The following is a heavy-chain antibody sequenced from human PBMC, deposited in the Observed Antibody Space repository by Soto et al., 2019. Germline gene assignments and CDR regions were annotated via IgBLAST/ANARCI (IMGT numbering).Heavy chain of an antibody. CDR2: IIPIFGTA. CDR1: GGTFSSYA. CDR3: ARVSMGGYNYDY. V-gene: IGHV1-69*13. Sequence: SVKVSCKASGGTFSSYAISLLRLAPGQGLEWMGGIIPIFGTANYAQKFQGRVTITADESTSTAYMELSSLRSEDTAVYYCARVSMGGYNYDYWGQGTLVTVSS. D-gene: IGHD5-12*01. J-gene: IGHJ4*02.